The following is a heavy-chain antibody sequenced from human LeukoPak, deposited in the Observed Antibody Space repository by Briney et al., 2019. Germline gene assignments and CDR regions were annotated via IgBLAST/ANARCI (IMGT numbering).Heavy chain of an antibody. CDR1: GGSLSSYY. CDR3: ARGSGYSYGARFDP. J-gene: IGHJ5*02. Sequence: RSETLSLTCTVSGGSLSSYYWSWVRQPPGKGREWIGYIYYSGSTKYNPSLTSRVTISVDTSKNQFSLKLSSVTAADTAVYYCARGSGYSYGARFDPWGQGTLVTVSS. V-gene: IGHV4-59*01. CDR2: IYYSGST. D-gene: IGHD5-18*01.